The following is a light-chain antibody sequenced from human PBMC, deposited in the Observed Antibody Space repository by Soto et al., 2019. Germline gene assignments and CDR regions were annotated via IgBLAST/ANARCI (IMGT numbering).Light chain of an antibody. V-gene: IGKV1-13*02. CDR2: DVS. CDR1: QAIGSG. CDR3: QKFSGVPA. Sequence: AIQLTQSPSSLSASIGDRVTITCRASQAIGSGLAWYQQKPGRGPELLIFDVSTLESGVPSRFRGSGFGTEFTLTIGSLQPEDFATYFCQKFSGVPAFGGGTRVEI. J-gene: IGKJ4*01.